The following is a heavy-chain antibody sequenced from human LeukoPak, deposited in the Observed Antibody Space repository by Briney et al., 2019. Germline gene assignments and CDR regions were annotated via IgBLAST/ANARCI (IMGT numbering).Heavy chain of an antibody. Sequence: GGSLRLSCAASGFTVSSNYMSWVCQAPGKGLEWVSVIYSGGSTYADSVKGRFTISRDNSKNTLYLQMNSLRAEDTAVYYCARGYSSGWYWFDPWGQGTLVTVSS. CDR1: GFTVSSNY. CDR3: ARGYSSGWYWFDP. D-gene: IGHD6-19*01. CDR2: IYSGGST. J-gene: IGHJ5*02. V-gene: IGHV3-53*01.